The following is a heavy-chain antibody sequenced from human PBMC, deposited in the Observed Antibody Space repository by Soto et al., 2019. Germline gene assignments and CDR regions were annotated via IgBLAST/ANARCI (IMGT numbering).Heavy chain of an antibody. CDR1: GYTFTGYY. CDR3: ARGAEYSSSWFFDNWFDP. CDR2: INPNSGGT. D-gene: IGHD6-13*01. V-gene: IGHV1-2*04. Sequence: GASVKVSCKASGYTFTGYYMHWVRQAPGQGLEWMGWINPNSGGTNYAQKFQGWVTMTRDTSISTAYMELSRLRSDDTAVYYCARGAEYSSSWFFDNWFDPWGQGTLVTVSS. J-gene: IGHJ5*02.